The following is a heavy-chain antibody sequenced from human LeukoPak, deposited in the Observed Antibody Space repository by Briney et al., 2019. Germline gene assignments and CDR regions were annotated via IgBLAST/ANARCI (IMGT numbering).Heavy chain of an antibody. J-gene: IGHJ6*02. D-gene: IGHD2-2*01. CDR1: GGTFSSYA. V-gene: IGHV1-69*13. CDR2: IIPIFGTA. Sequence: SVKVSCKASGGTFSSYAISWVRQAPGQGLEWMGGIIPIFGTANYAQKFQGRVTITADESTSTAYMELSSLRSEDTAVYYRARFCGSTSWHSGYYYGIDVWGQGTTVTVSS. CDR3: ARFCGSTSWHSGYYYGIDV.